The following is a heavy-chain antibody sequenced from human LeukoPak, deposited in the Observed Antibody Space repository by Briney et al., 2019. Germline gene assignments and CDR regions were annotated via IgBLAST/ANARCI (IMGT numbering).Heavy chain of an antibody. CDR1: GYSFSNFW. J-gene: IGHJ6*03. CDR3: ARLNGDYPRFYYYMDV. V-gene: IGHV5-51*01. Sequence: GESLKISCKASGYSFSNFWIGWVRQMPGKGLEWMGIIFPADSDTTYSPSFEGQVTISADKSISTAHLQWSSLKASDTAIYYCARLNGDYPRFYYYMDVWGKGTTVTVSS. D-gene: IGHD4-17*01. CDR2: IFPADSDT.